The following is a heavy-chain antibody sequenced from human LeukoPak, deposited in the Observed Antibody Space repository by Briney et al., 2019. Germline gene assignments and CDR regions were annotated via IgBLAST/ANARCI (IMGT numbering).Heavy chain of an antibody. D-gene: IGHD3-9*01. Sequence: PGGSLRLSCAASGFTFSSYAMSWVRQSPGKGLEWVSAISGGGGSTYYADSVKGRFTTSRDNSKNTLYLQMNSLRAEDTAVYYCAKFYDISSGYFDCRGQGNLGTVSS. CDR1: GFTFSSYA. CDR2: ISGGGGST. J-gene: IGHJ4*02. CDR3: AKFYDISSGYFDC. V-gene: IGHV3-23*01.